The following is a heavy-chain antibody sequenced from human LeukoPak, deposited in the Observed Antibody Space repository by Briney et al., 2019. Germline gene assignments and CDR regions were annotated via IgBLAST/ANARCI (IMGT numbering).Heavy chain of an antibody. CDR3: ARDFAMVSY. J-gene: IGHJ4*02. CDR2: ISYDGSNK. V-gene: IGHV3-30*03. D-gene: IGHD5-18*01. CDR1: GFTFSTYG. Sequence: GGSLRLSCAASGFTFSTYGMHWVRQAPGKGLEWVAVISYDGSNKYSADSVKGRFTISRDNSKNTLYLQMNSLRAEDTAVYYCARDFAMVSYWGQGTLVTVSS.